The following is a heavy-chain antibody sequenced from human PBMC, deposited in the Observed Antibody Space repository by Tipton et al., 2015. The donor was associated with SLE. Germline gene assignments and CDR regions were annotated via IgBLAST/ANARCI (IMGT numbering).Heavy chain of an antibody. Sequence: TLSLTCAVSGYSISSGYYWGWIRQPPGKGLECIGSIYHSGSTYYNPSLKSRVTISVDTSTNQFSLKLSSVTAADTAVYYCARDYYTYSSGYGAFDIWGKGTMVTVSP. J-gene: IGHJ3*02. CDR1: GYSISSGYY. CDR3: ARDYYTYSSGYGAFDI. V-gene: IGHV4-38-2*02. CDR2: IYHSGST. D-gene: IGHD6-19*01.